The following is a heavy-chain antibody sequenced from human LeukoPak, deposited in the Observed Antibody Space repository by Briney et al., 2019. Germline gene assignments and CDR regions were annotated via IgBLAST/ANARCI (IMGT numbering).Heavy chain of an antibody. V-gene: IGHV3-21*01. CDR1: GFTFSHSG. Sequence: GRSLRLSCAASGFTFSHSGMFWVRQAPGKGLEWASSISSSSSYIYYADSVKGRFTISRDNAKNSLYLQMNSLRAEDTAVYYCAREVRGFDYWGQGTLVTVSS. CDR2: ISSSSSYI. CDR3: AREVRGFDY. D-gene: IGHD3-10*01. J-gene: IGHJ4*02.